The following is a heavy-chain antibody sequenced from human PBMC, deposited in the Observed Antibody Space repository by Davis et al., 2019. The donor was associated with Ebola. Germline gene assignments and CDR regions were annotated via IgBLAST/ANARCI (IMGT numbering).Heavy chain of an antibody. CDR2: INHSGST. Sequence: SETLSLTCAVSRGSISTSNWWSWVRQPPGKGLEWIGEINHSGSTNYNPSLTSQVTIAVDTSKNQFSLKLSSVTAADTAVYYCALWRKYQLLFGWFDPWGQGTLVTVSS. D-gene: IGHD2-2*01. V-gene: IGHV4-4*02. J-gene: IGHJ5*02. CDR1: RGSISTSNW. CDR3: ALWRKYQLLFGWFDP.